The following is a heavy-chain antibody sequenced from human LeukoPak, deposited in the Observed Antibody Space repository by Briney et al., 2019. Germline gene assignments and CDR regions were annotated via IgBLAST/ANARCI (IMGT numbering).Heavy chain of an antibody. V-gene: IGHV3-23*01. CDR1: GFTFNRYG. CDR3: AKDYAVGSIDY. CDR2: VSTSGVGT. Sequence: GGSLRLSCAASGFTFNRYGMSWVRQAPGKGLEWVSSVSTSGVGTYYADSVRGRFTISRDNSKNTVFLQMNSLRAEDSAVYYCAKDYAVGSIDYWGQGTLVTVSS. J-gene: IGHJ4*02. D-gene: IGHD3-16*01.